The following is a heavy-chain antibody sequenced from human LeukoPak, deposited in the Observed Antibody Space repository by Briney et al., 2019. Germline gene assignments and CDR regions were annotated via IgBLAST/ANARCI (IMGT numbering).Heavy chain of an antibody. CDR2: IYHSGST. CDR3: ARQRRAIFGSGKWIDP. CDR1: GYSISSGYY. D-gene: IGHD3-3*01. J-gene: IGHJ5*02. Sequence: PSETLSLTCAVSGYSISSGYYWGWIRQPPGKGLEWIGSIYHSGSTYYNPSLKSRVTISVDTSKNQFSLKLSSVTAADTAVYYCARQRRAIFGSGKWIDPWGQGTLVTVSS. V-gene: IGHV4-38-2*01.